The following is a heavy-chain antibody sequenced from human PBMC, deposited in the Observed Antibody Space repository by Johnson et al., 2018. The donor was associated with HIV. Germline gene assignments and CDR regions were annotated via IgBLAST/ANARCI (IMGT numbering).Heavy chain of an antibody. Sequence: QVQLVESGGGVVQPGRSLRLSCAASGFTFSSYGMHWVRQAPGKGLEWVAVIWYDGSNKYYADSVKGRFTISRDSSNNTLYLQMNSLRTEDTAVYYCAKGGTRYTPGDGFDVWGQGTMVTVSS. CDR2: IWYDGSNK. CDR1: GFTFSSYG. J-gene: IGHJ3*01. D-gene: IGHD1-14*01. V-gene: IGHV3-33*06. CDR3: AKGGTRYTPGDGFDV.